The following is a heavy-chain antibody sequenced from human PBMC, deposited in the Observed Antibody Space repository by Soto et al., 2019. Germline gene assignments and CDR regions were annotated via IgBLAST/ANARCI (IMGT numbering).Heavy chain of an antibody. D-gene: IGHD6-19*01. J-gene: IGHJ4*02. Sequence: PGGSLRLSCSASGFTFSSYAMHWVRQAPGKGLEYVSAISSNGGSTYYADSVKGRFTISRDNSKNTLYLQMSSLRAEDTAVYYCVKASVAGPFDYWGQGTLVTVSS. CDR3: VKASVAGPFDY. CDR2: ISSNGGST. CDR1: GFTFSSYA. V-gene: IGHV3-64D*06.